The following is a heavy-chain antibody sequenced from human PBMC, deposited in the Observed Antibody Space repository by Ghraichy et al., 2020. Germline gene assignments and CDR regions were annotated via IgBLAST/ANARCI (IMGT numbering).Heavy chain of an antibody. CDR1: GFTFSTHD. CDR3: ARGGGTYYSDAGSLNKFSY. D-gene: IGHD3-10*01. CDR2: IVTTGDT. J-gene: IGHJ4*02. V-gene: IGHV3-13*01. Sequence: LSLTCAASGFTFSTHDMHWVRQAPGKGLEWVSAIVTTGDTYHASSVTCRFTVFRDNVKNSVYLQMNSLRVGDTAVYYCARGGGTYYSDAGSLNKFSYWGQGTLVADSP.